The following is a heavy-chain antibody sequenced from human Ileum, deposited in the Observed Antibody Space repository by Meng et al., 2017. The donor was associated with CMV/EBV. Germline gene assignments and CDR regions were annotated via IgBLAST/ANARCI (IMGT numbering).Heavy chain of an antibody. D-gene: IGHD5-12*01. V-gene: IGHV3-23*03. CDR1: GFMFRKYV. J-gene: IGHJ6*02. CDR3: HVGGYDMMYYYGTDV. Sequence: GESLKISCAASGFMFRKYVMSWARQAPGKGLEWVSVIHTGGNSTYYADSVKGRFTMSGDISKNTLYLQMNSLRAEDTAVYYCHVGGYDMMYYYGTDVWGQGTTVTVSS. CDR2: IHTGGNST.